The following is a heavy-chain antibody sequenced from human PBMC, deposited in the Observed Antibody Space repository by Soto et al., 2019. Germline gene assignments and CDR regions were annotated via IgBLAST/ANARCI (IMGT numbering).Heavy chain of an antibody. CDR1: GFTFSSYA. D-gene: IGHD5-12*01. CDR3: AKDFGDGYNAFDI. CDR2: ISGSGGST. V-gene: IGHV3-23*01. Sequence: RLSCAASGFTFSSYAMSWVRQAPGKGLEWVSAISGSGGSTYYADSVQGRFTISRDNSKNTLYLQMNSLRAEDTAVYYCAKDFGDGYNAFDIWGQGTMVTVSS. J-gene: IGHJ3*02.